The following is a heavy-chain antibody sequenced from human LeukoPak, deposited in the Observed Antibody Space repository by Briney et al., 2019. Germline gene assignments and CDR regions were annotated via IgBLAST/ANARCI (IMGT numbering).Heavy chain of an antibody. Sequence: GGSLRLSCAASGFTFSNYAMSWVRQAPGKGLEWVSAIIGSGGSTYYADSVKGRFTISRDNSKNTLYLHMNSLIAEDTAVYYCAKNRDGYNCPYYSDYWGQGTLVTVSS. CDR2: IIGSGGST. J-gene: IGHJ4*02. CDR1: GFTFSNYA. D-gene: IGHD5-24*01. CDR3: AKNRDGYNCPYYSDY. V-gene: IGHV3-23*01.